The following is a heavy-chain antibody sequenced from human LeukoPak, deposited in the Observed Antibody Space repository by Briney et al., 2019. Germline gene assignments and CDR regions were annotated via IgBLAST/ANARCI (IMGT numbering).Heavy chain of an antibody. CDR1: GYTFTRYY. J-gene: IGHJ3*02. Sequence: GASVKVSCKACGYTFTRYYMHGVRRAPGQGREWMGVINPRGGSTSCAQKFQGRVTMTRDMSTSTVYMELSRLRSEHTAVYYCATRSRDGPEIAADLTDAFDIWGQGTIVTVSS. V-gene: IGHV1-46*01. CDR3: ATRSRDGPEIAADLTDAFDI. D-gene: IGHD3-10*01. CDR2: INPRGGST.